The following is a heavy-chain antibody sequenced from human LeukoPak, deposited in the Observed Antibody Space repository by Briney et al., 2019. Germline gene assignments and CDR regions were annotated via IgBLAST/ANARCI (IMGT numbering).Heavy chain of an antibody. CDR2: IWYDGSNK. D-gene: IGHD5-12*01. V-gene: IGHV3-33*01. Sequence: PGGSLRLSCAASGFTFSSYGMHWVRQAPGKGLEWVAVIWYDGSNKYYADSVKGRFTISRDNAKNSLYLKMNSLRAEDTAVYYCAREYGSGYDLWEYYFDYWGQGTLVTVSS. J-gene: IGHJ4*02. CDR1: GFTFSSYG. CDR3: AREYGSGYDLWEYYFDY.